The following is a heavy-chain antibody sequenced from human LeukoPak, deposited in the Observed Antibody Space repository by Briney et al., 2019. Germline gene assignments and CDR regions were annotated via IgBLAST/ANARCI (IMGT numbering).Heavy chain of an antibody. CDR3: AKSTYDSSGYYYGNDAFDI. CDR2: ISGSGSST. Sequence: GGSLGLSCAASGFTFSSYAMSWVRQAPGKGLEWVSAISGSGSSTYYADSVKGRFTISRDNSKNTLFLQMNSLRAEDTAVYHCAKSTYDSSGYYYGNDAFDIWGQGTMVTVSS. D-gene: IGHD3-22*01. CDR1: GFTFSSYA. J-gene: IGHJ3*02. V-gene: IGHV3-23*01.